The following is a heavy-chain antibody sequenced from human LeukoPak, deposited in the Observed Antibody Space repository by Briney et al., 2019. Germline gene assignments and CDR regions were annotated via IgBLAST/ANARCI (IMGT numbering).Heavy chain of an antibody. D-gene: IGHD3-10*01. J-gene: IGHJ5*02. CDR3: ARRYYYGSGSYYSWFDP. V-gene: IGHV1-8*01. Sequence: ASVKVSCKASGYTFTSYDINWLRQATGQGLEWMGWMNPNSGNTGYAQKFQGRVTMTRNTSISTAYMELSSLRSEDTAVYYCARRYYYGSGSYYSWFDPWGQGTLVTVSS. CDR1: GYTFTSYD. CDR2: MNPNSGNT.